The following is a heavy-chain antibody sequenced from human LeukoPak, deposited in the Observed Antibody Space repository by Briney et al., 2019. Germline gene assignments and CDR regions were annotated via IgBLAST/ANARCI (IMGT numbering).Heavy chain of an antibody. J-gene: IGHJ4*02. CDR1: GGSISSGDYY. CDR3: AREIIVAAGVDY. Sequence: SETLSLTCTVSGGSISSGDYYWSWVRQPPGKGLEWIGYIYYSGSTYYNPSLKSRVTISVDTSKNQFSLKLSSVTAADTAVYYWAREIIVAAGVDYGGREPW. V-gene: IGHV4-30-4*01. D-gene: IGHD6-13*01. CDR2: IYYSGST.